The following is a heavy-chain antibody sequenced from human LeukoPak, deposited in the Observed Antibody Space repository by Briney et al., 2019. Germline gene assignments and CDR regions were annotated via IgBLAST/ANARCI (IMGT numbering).Heavy chain of an antibody. D-gene: IGHD3-22*01. Sequence: SETLSLTCTVSGGSISSYYWSWIRQPPGKGLEWIGYIYYSGSTNCNPSLKSRVTISVDTSKNQFSLKLSSVTAADTAVYYCARVYASSGYYGEVDYWGQGTLVTVSS. CDR2: IYYSGST. V-gene: IGHV4-59*01. J-gene: IGHJ4*02. CDR1: GGSISSYY. CDR3: ARVYASSGYYGEVDY.